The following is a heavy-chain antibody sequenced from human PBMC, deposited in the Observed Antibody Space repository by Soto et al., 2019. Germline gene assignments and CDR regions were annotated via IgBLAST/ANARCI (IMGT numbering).Heavy chain of an antibody. CDR3: ARHPPYGPLDY. CDR2: IYYSGST. J-gene: IGHJ4*02. CDR1: GGSISSYY. Sequence: SETLSLTCTVSGGSISSYYWSWIRQPPGKGLEWIGYIYYSGSTNYNPSLKSRVTISGDTSKNQFSLRLTSVTAADTAVYYCARHPPYGPLDYWGQGTLVTVPQ. D-gene: IGHD4-17*01. V-gene: IGHV4-59*08.